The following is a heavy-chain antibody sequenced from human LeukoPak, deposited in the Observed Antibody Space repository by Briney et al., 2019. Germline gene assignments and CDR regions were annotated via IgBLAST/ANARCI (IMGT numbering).Heavy chain of an antibody. J-gene: IGHJ4*02. Sequence: SETLSLTCAVYGGSISSYYWSWIRQPAGKGLEWIGRIYTSGSTNYNPSLKSRVTMSVDTSKNQFSLKLSSVTAADTAVYYCARGHPTYYDFWSGPQKIYYFDYWGQGTLVTVSS. CDR2: IYTSGST. CDR1: GGSISSYY. D-gene: IGHD3-3*01. V-gene: IGHV4-59*10. CDR3: ARGHPTYYDFWSGPQKIYYFDY.